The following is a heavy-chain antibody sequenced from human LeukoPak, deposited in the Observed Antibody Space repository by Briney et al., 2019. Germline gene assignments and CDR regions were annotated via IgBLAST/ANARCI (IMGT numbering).Heavy chain of an antibody. CDR1: GLTLSNYG. D-gene: IGHD3-22*01. CDR3: AKRGVVIRVILVGFHKAAYYFDS. CDR2: ISDSGGST. J-gene: IGHJ4*02. Sequence: GGSLRLSCAVSGLTLSNYGMSWVRQAPGKGLEWVAGISDSGGSTNYADSVKGRFTISRDKPKNTLYLQMNSLRADDTAVYFCAKRGVVIRVILVGFHKAAYYFDSWGQGALVTVSS. V-gene: IGHV3-23*01.